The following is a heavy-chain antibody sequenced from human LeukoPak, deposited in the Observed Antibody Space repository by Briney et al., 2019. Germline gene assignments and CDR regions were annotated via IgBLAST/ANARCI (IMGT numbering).Heavy chain of an antibody. CDR3: TRDLNSGGSC. CDR1: GFTVSSSY. D-gene: IGHD2-15*01. J-gene: IGHJ4*02. CDR2: IHSGGKT. V-gene: IGHV3-53*01. Sequence: PGGSLRLSCAASGFTVSSSYMSWVRQAPGKGLEWVSVIHSGGKTYYADSVKGRFSISRDNSKNTLYLQMNSLRAQDTAVYYCTRDLNSGGSCWGQGALDTVSS.